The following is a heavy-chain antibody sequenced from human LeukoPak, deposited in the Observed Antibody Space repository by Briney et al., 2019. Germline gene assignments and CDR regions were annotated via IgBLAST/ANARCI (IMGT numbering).Heavy chain of an antibody. CDR2: IKQDGSEK. J-gene: IGHJ6*02. CDR1: GFTFSSYW. V-gene: IGHV3-7*01. Sequence: GGSLRLSCAASGFTFSSYWMSWVRQAPGKGLEWVANIKQDGSEKYYVDSVKGRFTISRDNAKNSLYLQMNSLRAEDTAVYYCARGTKVNDYGDYYYYGMDVWGQGTTVTVSS. D-gene: IGHD4-17*01. CDR3: ARGTKVNDYGDYYYYGMDV.